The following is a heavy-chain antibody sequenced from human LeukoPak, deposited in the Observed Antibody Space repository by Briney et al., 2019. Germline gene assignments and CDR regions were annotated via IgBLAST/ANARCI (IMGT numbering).Heavy chain of an antibody. V-gene: IGHV3-21*01. CDR3: ARDLVAGGFDY. CDR1: GFTFSSYS. J-gene: IGHJ4*02. D-gene: IGHD2-15*01. CDR2: ISSSSSYI. Sequence: GGSLRLSCAASGFTFSSYSMKWLRQAPGKGLEWVSSISSSSSYIYYADSVKGRFTISRDNAKNSLYLQMNSLRAEDTAVYYCARDLVAGGFDYWGQGTLVTVSS.